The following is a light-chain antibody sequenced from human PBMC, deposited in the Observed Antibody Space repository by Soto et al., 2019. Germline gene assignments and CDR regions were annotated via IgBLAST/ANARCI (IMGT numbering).Light chain of an antibody. CDR2: AAS. Sequence: DIQMTQSPSSLSASVGDRVTITCRASQSISSNLNWYQQKPGKAPKLLIYAASSLQSGVPSRFSGSGTGTDFTLTINSLQSEDVGVYYCQQYNNWPPSTFGQGTRLEIK. CDR1: QSISSN. V-gene: IGKV1-39*01. J-gene: IGKJ5*01. CDR3: QQYNNWPPST.